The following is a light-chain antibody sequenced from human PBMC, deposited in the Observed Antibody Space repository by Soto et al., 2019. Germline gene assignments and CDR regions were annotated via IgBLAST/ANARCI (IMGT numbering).Light chain of an antibody. J-gene: IGKJ2*01. CDR3: QQYYRYPYT. V-gene: IGKV1-8*01. CDR1: QGISSY. Sequence: AIRMTQSPSSLSASTGDRVTITCRASQGISSYLAWYQQKPGKAPKLLIYAASTLQSGVPSRFSGSGSGTDFTMSISCLQTVDFSTYYCQQYYRYPYTFGQGTKLEIK. CDR2: AAS.